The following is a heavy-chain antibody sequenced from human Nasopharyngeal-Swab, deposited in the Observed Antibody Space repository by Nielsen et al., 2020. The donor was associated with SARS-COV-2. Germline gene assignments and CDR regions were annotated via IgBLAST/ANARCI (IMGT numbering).Heavy chain of an antibody. CDR1: GFTFSSYW. D-gene: IGHD3-22*01. V-gene: IGHV3-7*05. CDR2: IKQDGSEK. Sequence: GESLKIPCAASGFTFSSYWMSWVRQAPGKGLEWVANIKQDGSEKYYVDSVKGRFTISRDNAKNSLYLQMNSLRAEDTAVYYCASLNPMRYWGQGTLVTVSS. J-gene: IGHJ4*02. CDR3: ASLNPMRY.